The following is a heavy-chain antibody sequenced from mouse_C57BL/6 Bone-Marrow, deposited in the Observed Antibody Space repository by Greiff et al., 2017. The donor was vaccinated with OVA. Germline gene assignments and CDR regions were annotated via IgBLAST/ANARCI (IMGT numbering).Heavy chain of an antibody. CDR1: GYNITHTY. CDR3: ASWGNYSSSWFAY. V-gene: IGHV14-3*01. J-gene: IGHJ3*01. Sequence: EVQLQQSVAELVRPGASVKLSCTASGYNITHTYMHWVKQRPEQGLEWIGRIYPASGNTKYDPKFQGKATLTAEPSSNTAYQQLSSLTSETTANYYGASWGNYSSSWFAYWGQAPLVSVSA. CDR2: IYPASGNT. D-gene: IGHD2-5*01.